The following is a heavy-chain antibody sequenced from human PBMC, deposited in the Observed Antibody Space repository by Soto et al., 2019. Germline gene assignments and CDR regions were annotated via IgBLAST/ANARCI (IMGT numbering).Heavy chain of an antibody. Sequence: GGSLRLPCAVSALTFTTYNFNWVRQAPGKGLEWISFINPGSVTRHYADSAKGRFTISRDNAKNSWYLQMNSLTDADTAVHYCGGAWNGSIYYYFYWGQGALLAVSS. D-gene: IGHD3-16*01. V-gene: IGHV3-48*02. J-gene: IGHJ4*02. CDR1: ALTFTTYN. CDR3: GGAWNGSIYYYFY. CDR2: INPGSVTR.